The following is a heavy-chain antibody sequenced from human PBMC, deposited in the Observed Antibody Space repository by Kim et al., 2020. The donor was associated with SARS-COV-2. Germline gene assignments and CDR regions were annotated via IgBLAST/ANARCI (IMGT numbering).Heavy chain of an antibody. J-gene: IGHJ4*02. CDR2: IYYSGST. V-gene: IGHV4-39*01. D-gene: IGHD3-22*01. CDR1: GGSISSSSYY. Sequence: SETLSLTCTVSGGSISSSSYYWGWIRQPPGKGLEWIGSIYYSGSTYYNPSLKSRVTISVDTSKNQFSLKLSSVTAADTAVYYCARKYYYDKGRHYFDYWGQGTLVTVSS. CDR3: ARKYYYDKGRHYFDY.